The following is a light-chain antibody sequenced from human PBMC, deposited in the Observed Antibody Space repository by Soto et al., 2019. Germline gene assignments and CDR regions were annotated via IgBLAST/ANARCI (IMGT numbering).Light chain of an antibody. V-gene: IGLV2-14*01. J-gene: IGLJ1*01. CDR1: SSDVGGYNY. CDR3: SSYRSTSTLWV. CDR2: EVT. Sequence: QSVLAQPASVSGSPGQSITISCTGTSSDVGGYNYVSWYQQHPGKAPKLMIYEVTNRPSGVSNRFSGSKSGNTASLAISGLQAEDEADYYFSSYRSTSTLWVFGTGTKVTVL.